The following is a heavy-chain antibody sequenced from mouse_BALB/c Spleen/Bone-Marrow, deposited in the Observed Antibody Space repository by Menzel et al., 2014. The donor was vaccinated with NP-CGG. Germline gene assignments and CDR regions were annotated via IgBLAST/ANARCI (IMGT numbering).Heavy chain of an antibody. V-gene: IGHV2-9*02. D-gene: IGHD1-1*01. Sequence: VQLQQSGPGLVAPSQSLSITCTVSGFSLTSYGVHWVRQPPGKGLEWLGVIWAGGVTSYNSALMSRLSISKDNSKNQVFLKMNSLQTDDTAMYYCARGTTGYFDYWGQGTTLTVSS. J-gene: IGHJ2*01. CDR1: GFSLTSYG. CDR3: ARGTTGYFDY. CDR2: IWAGGVT.